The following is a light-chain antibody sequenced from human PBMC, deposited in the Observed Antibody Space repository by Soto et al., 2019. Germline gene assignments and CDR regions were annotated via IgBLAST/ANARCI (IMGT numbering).Light chain of an antibody. Sequence: QSALTQPASVSGTPGQSITISCTGSNSDVGIYDFVSWYQHHPGRAPKLIVSEVSHRPSGVSNRFSGSKSGNTASLTISGLQSEDEADYYCISYAGSNNWVFGGGTKVTVL. V-gene: IGLV2-14*01. CDR2: EVS. CDR1: NSDVGIYDF. CDR3: ISYAGSNNWV. J-gene: IGLJ3*02.